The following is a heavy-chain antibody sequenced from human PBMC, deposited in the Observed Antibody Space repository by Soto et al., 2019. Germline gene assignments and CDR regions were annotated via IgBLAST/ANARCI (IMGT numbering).Heavy chain of an antibody. CDR3: ARLDDSGSPNFDY. V-gene: IGHV3-7*05. CDR1: GFTFSSYW. Sequence: GGSLRLSCAASGFTFSSYWMSWVRQAPGKGLEWVANIKQDGSEKYYVDSVKGRFTISRDNAKNSLYLQMNSLRAEDTAVYYCARLDDSGSPNFDYWGQGTLVTVSS. J-gene: IGHJ4*02. CDR2: IKQDGSEK. D-gene: IGHD1-26*01.